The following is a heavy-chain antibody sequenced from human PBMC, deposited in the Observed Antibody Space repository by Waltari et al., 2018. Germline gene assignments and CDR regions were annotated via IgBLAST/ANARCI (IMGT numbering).Heavy chain of an antibody. CDR1: TFDDYT. Sequence: TFDDYTMHWVRQAPGKGLEWVSLISWDGGSTYYADSVKGRFTISRDNSKNSLYLQMNSLRTEDTALYYCAKGRGVATDYFDYWGQGTLVTVSS. CDR2: ISWDGGST. J-gene: IGHJ4*02. CDR3: AKGRGVATDYFDY. D-gene: IGHD5-12*01. V-gene: IGHV3-43*01.